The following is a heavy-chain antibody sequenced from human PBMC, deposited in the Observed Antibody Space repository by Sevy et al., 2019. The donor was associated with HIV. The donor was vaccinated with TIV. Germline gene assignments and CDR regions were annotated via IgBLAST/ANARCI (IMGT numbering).Heavy chain of an antibody. CDR3: ARDQTTITRALDS. D-gene: IGHD1-20*01. Sequence: SETLSLTCKVSGGSISSYYRTWIRQPPGKGLEWLAYIYYSGTTTYNPSLKSRLAISLDTSKNQLSLKLSSVTAADTAIYYCARDQTTITRALDSWGQGILVTVSS. CDR2: IYYSGTT. CDR1: GGSISSYY. V-gene: IGHV4-59*01. J-gene: IGHJ4*02.